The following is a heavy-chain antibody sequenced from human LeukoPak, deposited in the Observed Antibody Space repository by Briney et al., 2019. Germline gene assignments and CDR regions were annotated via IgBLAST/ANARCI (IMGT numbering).Heavy chain of an antibody. J-gene: IGHJ6*02. D-gene: IGHD5-12*01. CDR1: GFTFSSYA. Sequence: AVSLRLSCTASGFTFSSYAMSWVPQAPGMGREWVTATSGSGGSTYYADSVKGRFTISRDNCTDTLYLQMNSLRAEDTAVYYCAKEYSGYRAGYYGMDVWGQGTTVTVSS. V-gene: IGHV3-23*01. CDR2: TSGSGGST. CDR3: AKEYSGYRAGYYGMDV.